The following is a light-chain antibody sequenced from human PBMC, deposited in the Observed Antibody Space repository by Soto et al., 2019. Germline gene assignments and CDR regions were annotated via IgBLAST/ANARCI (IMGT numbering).Light chain of an antibody. V-gene: IGKV3-11*01. Sequence: EIVLTQSPATLSLSPGERATLSCRASQSVSSYLAWYQQKPGQAPRLLIYGASTRATGVPARFSGSGSGTDFTLTISSLEPEDFAVYYCQQRSVWPITFGQGTRLEIK. CDR3: QQRSVWPIT. J-gene: IGKJ5*01. CDR2: GAS. CDR1: QSVSSY.